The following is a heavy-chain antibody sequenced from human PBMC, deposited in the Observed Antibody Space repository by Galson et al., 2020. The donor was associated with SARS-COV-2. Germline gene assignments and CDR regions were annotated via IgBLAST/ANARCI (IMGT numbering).Heavy chain of an antibody. V-gene: IGHV3-33*01. CDR2: IWYDGSNK. J-gene: IGHJ4*02. CDR1: GFTFSSYG. CDR3: ARDYYDSSGYSLGFDY. Sequence: GESLKISCAASGFTFSSYGMHWVRQAPGKGLEWVEVIWYDGSNKYYADSVKGRFTISRDNSKNTLYLQMNSLRAEDTAVYYCARDYYDSSGYSLGFDYWGQGTLVTVSS. D-gene: IGHD3-22*01.